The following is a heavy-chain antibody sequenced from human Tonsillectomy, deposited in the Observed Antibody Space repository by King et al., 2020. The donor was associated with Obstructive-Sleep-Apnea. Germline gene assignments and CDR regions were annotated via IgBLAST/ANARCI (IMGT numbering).Heavy chain of an antibody. V-gene: IGHV3-30*18. CDR2: ISWKERDK. CDR3: AKGEWSSRSIDY. CDR1: GFSFSTRD. D-gene: IGHD6-13*01. Sequence: VQLVESGGGVVQPGTSLRLSCAASGFSFSTRDIHWVRQAPGQGLEGVALISWKERDKNYADSVKGRFTISRDNSKNTLYLEMNGLRAEETAAYYCAKGEWSSRSIDYWGQGTLVTVSS. J-gene: IGHJ4*02.